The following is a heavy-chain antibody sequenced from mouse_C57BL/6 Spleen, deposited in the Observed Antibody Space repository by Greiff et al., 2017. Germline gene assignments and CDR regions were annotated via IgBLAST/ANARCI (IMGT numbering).Heavy chain of an antibody. Sequence: VQLQQSGAELVRPGTSVKMSCKASGYTFTNYWIGWAKQRPGHGLEWIGDIYPGGGYTNYNEKFKGKATLTADKSSSTAYMQFSSLTSEDSAIYYCARGGVLRSLDAMDYWGQGTSVTVSS. J-gene: IGHJ4*01. CDR1: GYTFTNYW. D-gene: IGHD1-1*01. CDR2: IYPGGGYT. V-gene: IGHV1-63*01. CDR3: ARGGVLRSLDAMDY.